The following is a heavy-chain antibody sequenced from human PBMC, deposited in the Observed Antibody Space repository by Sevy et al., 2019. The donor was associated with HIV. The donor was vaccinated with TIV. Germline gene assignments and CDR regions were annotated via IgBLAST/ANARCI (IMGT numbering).Heavy chain of an antibody. CDR1: GFIFDDYA. J-gene: IGHJ3*02. Sequence: GGSLRLSCAASGFIFDDYAMSWVRQAPGKGLESVSGINWSGSNTGYAYSVKGRFTISRDSAKTSLYLQMNSLRTEDTALYYCARNTYYYDTTGFGAFDIWGQGSMVTVSS. CDR3: ARNTYYYDTTGFGAFDI. D-gene: IGHD3-22*01. V-gene: IGHV3-20*04. CDR2: INWSGSNT.